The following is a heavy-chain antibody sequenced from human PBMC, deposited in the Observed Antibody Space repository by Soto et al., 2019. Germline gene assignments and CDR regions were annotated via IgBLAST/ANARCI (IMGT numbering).Heavy chain of an antibody. CDR1: GDTYSSYE. CDR3: AREAAPHSSGCNY. J-gene: IGHJ4*02. D-gene: IGHD6-19*01. Sequence: QVQLVQSGAEVKKPGSSVKVSCKASGDTYSSYEINWVRQAPGLGLEWMGGIVPVYGTANYALKFQGRVTLVADVSKGTTYLELSSLRSEDTAVYFCAREAAPHSSGCNYCGQGTLVTVSS. V-gene: IGHV1-69*12. CDR2: IVPVYGTA.